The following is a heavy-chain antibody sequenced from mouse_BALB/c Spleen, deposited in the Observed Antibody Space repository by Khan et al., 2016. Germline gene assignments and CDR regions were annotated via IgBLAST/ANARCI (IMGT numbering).Heavy chain of an antibody. Sequence: EVQLVETGGGLVQPKGSLKLSCAATGFTFNTNAMNWVRQAPGKGLEWVARIRSKSNNYATYYADSVKDRFTISRDDSQSMLYLQMNNLKTEDTAMYCCVRDMITGAYWGQGTLVTVSA. CDR3: VRDMITGAY. J-gene: IGHJ3*01. CDR2: IRSKSNNYAT. D-gene: IGHD2-4*01. CDR1: GFTFNTNA. V-gene: IGHV10S3*01.